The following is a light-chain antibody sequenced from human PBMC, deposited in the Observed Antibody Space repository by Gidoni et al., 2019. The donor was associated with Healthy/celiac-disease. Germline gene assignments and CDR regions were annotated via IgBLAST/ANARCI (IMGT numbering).Light chain of an antibody. V-gene: IGLV2-8*01. CDR2: EVS. J-gene: IGLJ2*01. CDR3: SSYAGSNNVV. Sequence: QSALTQPPSASGSPGQSVTISCSRTSSDVGGYNYVSCYQQHPGKAPKLMIYEVSKRPSGVPDRFSGSKSGNTASLTVSGLQAEDEADYYCSSYAGSNNVVFGGGTKLTVL. CDR1: SSDVGGYNY.